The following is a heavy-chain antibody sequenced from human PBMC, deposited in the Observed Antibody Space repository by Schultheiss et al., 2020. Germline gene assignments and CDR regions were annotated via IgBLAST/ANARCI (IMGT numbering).Heavy chain of an antibody. J-gene: IGHJ3*02. CDR1: GFTFSSFW. D-gene: IGHD2-15*01. CDR3: ARGYCSGGSCPGRDAFDI. Sequence: SLRLSCAAPGFTFSSFWMSWVRQAPGKGLEWVAVISYDGSNKYYADSVTGRFTISRDNAKNSLYLQMNRLRDEDTAVYYCARGYCSGGSCPGRDAFDIWGQGTLVTVSS. CDR2: ISYDGSNK. V-gene: IGHV3-30*03.